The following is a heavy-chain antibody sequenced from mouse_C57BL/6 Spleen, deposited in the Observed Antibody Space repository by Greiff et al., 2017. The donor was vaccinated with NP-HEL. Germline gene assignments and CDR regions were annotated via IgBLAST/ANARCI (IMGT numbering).Heavy chain of an antibody. CDR2: ISYDGSN. J-gene: IGHJ1*03. D-gene: IGHD2-3*01. Sequence: EVQRVESGPGLVKPSQSLSLTCSVTGYSITSGYYWNWIRQFPGNKLEWMGYISYDGSNNYNPSLKNRISITRDTSKNQFFLKLNSVTTEDTATYYCARGGYYVYFDVWGTGTTVTVSS. V-gene: IGHV3-6*01. CDR1: GYSITSGYY. CDR3: ARGGYYVYFDV.